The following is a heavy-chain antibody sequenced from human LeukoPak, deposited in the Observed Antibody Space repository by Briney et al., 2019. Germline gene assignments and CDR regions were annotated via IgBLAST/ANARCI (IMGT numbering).Heavy chain of an antibody. V-gene: IGHV4-30-2*01. D-gene: IGHD6-13*01. CDR1: GGSISSGGYY. Sequence: SQTLSLTCTVSGGSISSGGYYWSWIRQPPGKGLEWIGYIYHSGSTYYNPSLKSRVTISVDRSKNQFSLKLTSVTAADTAVYYCARVPWTSSTEFYYYYMDVWGKGTTVTVSS. CDR2: IYHSGST. J-gene: IGHJ6*03. CDR3: ARVPWTSSTEFYYYYMDV.